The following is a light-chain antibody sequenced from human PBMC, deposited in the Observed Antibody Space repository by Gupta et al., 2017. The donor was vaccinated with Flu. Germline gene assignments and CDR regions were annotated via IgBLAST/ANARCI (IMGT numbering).Light chain of an antibody. CDR3: QKRSNWPPYT. CDR1: QSVSTY. Sequence: EIVLTPSPATLSLSAGERATLFCRASQSVSTYLAWYQHKPGQAPRPLIYDASNRATGIPARFSGSGSGTYFTLTISSLEPEDFAVYYCQKRSNWPPYTFGQGTRLEIK. CDR2: DAS. V-gene: IGKV3-11*01. J-gene: IGKJ2*01.